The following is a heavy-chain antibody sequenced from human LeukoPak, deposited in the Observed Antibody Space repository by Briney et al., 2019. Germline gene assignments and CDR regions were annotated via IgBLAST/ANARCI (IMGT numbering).Heavy chain of an antibody. J-gene: IGHJ4*02. CDR2: IYYSGST. CDR1: GGSISSYY. D-gene: IGHD6-13*01. Sequence: SETLSLTCTVSGGSISSYYWSWIRQPPGKGLEWIGYIYYSGSTNYNPSLKSRVTISVDTSKNQFSLKLSSVTAADTAVYYCAREGGIAAAGRFLDYWGQGTLVTVSS. V-gene: IGHV4-59*01. CDR3: AREGGIAAAGRFLDY.